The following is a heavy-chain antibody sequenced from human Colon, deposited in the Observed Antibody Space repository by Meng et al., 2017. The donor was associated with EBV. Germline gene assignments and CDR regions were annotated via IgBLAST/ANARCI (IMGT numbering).Heavy chain of an antibody. CDR1: GLSLMGHH. Sequence: LHEVGAGRLERSEPLLLSCAVYGLSLMGHHSTWIRQPPGKGLKWIGEINHSGSTNYNPSLKSRVTISTDTSNNQFSLKVKSVTAADTAVYFGARLYPPDQWLLTSDTSEYWGQGTLVTVSS. V-gene: IGHV4-34*01. D-gene: IGHD6-19*01. CDR2: INHSGST. CDR3: ARLYPPDQWLLTSDTSEY. J-gene: IGHJ4*02.